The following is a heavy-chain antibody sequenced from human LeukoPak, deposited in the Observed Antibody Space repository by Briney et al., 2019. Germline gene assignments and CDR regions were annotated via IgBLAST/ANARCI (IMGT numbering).Heavy chain of an antibody. Sequence: SETLSLTCTVSGGSISSYYWSWIRQPPGKGLEWIGYIYYSGSTNYNPSLKSRATISVDTSKNQFSLKLSSVTAADTAVYYCARQGYSNWNSADYYYGMDVWGQGTTVTVSS. CDR1: GGSISSYY. D-gene: IGHD1-7*01. V-gene: IGHV4-59*08. CDR2: IYYSGST. CDR3: ARQGYSNWNSADYYYGMDV. J-gene: IGHJ6*02.